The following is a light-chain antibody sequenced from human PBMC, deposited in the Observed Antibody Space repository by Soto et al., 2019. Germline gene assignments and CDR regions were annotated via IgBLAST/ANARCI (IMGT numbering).Light chain of an antibody. V-gene: IGLV1-40*01. Sequence: SVLTQPPSVSGAPGHRVTISCTGSSCNIGAGYDVHWYQQLPGTAPKLLIYGNSNRPSGVPDRFSGSKSGTAASLAITGLQAEDEADYYCQSYDSSLSGYVFGTGTKVTVL. J-gene: IGLJ1*01. CDR1: SCNIGAGYD. CDR3: QSYDSSLSGYV. CDR2: GNS.